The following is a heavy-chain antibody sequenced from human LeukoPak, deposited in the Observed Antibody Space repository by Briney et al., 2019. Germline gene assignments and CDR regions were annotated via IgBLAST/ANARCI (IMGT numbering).Heavy chain of an antibody. J-gene: IGHJ6*02. V-gene: IGHV4-59*01. CDR3: ARDLITVAGTDYGMDV. Sequence: SETLSLTCTVSGGSISSYYWSWLRPPPGKGLEWIGYIYYSGSTNYNPSLKSRVTISVDTSKNQFSLKLSSVTAADTAVYYCARDLITVAGTDYGMDVWGHGTTVTVSS. CDR1: GGSISSYY. D-gene: IGHD6-19*01. CDR2: IYYSGST.